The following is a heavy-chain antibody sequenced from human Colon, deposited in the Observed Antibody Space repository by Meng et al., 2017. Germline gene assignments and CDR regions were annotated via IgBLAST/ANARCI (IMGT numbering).Heavy chain of an antibody. CDR1: GYTFTSYW. CDR2: IFPGDSET. J-gene: IGHJ4*02. V-gene: IGHV5-51*01. CDR3: ARRGYSYGAGAIDY. D-gene: IGHD5-18*01. Sequence: GESLKISCKGFGYTFTSYWIGWVRQMPGKGLDWMGIIFPGDSETRYSPSFQGQVTISADKSISTAYLQWSSLRTSDSAMYYCARRGYSYGAGAIDYWGQGTLVTGSS.